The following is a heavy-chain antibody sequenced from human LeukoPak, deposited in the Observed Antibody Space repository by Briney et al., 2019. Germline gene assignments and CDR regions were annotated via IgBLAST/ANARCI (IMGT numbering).Heavy chain of an antibody. CDR3: AGEAIPFWYDSSGPPGYFDY. J-gene: IGHJ4*02. Sequence: ASVKVSCKASGYTFTCYYMHWVRQAPGQGLEWMGWINPNSGGTNYAQKFQGRVTMTRDTSISTAYMELSRLRSDDTAVYYCAGEAIPFWYDSSGPPGYFDYWGQGTLVTVSS. CDR1: GYTFTCYY. CDR2: INPNSGGT. V-gene: IGHV1-2*02. D-gene: IGHD3-22*01.